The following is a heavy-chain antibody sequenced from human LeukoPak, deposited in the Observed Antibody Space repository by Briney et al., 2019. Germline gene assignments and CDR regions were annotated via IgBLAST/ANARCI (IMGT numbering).Heavy chain of an antibody. D-gene: IGHD3-22*01. CDR1: GFTFSDYY. CDR2: ISSSGSTI. CDR3: ARPRLSKYYYDSSGYFNY. Sequence: PGGSLRLSCAASGFTFSDYYMSWIRQAPGKGLEWVSYISSSGSTIYYADSVKGRFTISRDNAKNSLYLQMNSLRAEDTAVYYCARPRLSKYYYDSSGYFNYWGQGTLVTVSS. J-gene: IGHJ4*02. V-gene: IGHV3-11*01.